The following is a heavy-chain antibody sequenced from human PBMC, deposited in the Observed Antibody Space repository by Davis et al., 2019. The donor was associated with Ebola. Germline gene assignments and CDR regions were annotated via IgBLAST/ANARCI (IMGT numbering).Heavy chain of an antibody. J-gene: IGHJ4*02. CDR3: ARTRPYYYDSSGYSFDY. CDR1: GGSISSSSHY. Sequence: PSETLSLTCTVSGGSISSSSHYWSWIRQPPGKGLDWIGEINHSGSTNYNPSLKSRVTLSVDTSKNQFSLKLSSVTAADTAVYYCARTRPYYYDSSGYSFDYWGQGTLVTVSS. CDR2: INHSGST. D-gene: IGHD3-22*01. V-gene: IGHV4-39*07.